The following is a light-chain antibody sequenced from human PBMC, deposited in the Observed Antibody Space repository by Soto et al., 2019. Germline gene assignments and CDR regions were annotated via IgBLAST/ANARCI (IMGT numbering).Light chain of an antibody. CDR1: QSVSSSY. J-gene: IGKJ5*01. Sequence: IVLTQSPGTLSLSPGERATLSCRASQSVSSSYLAWYQQKPGQAPRLLIYGASSRATVIPDRFSGSGSGTDFTLTISRLEPEDFAVYYCQQYGSSPSWTFGQGTRLEIK. CDR3: QQYGSSPSWT. CDR2: GAS. V-gene: IGKV3-20*01.